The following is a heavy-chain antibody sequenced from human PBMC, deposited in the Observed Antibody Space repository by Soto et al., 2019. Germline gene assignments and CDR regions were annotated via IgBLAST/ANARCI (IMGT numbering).Heavy chain of an antibody. CDR1: GYTFTSYD. J-gene: IGHJ5*02. CDR3: ARVYDFWSGYWSRFDP. D-gene: IGHD3-3*01. Sequence: QVQLVQSGAEVKKPGASVKVSCKASGYTFTSYDINWVRQATGEGLEWMGWMNPNSGNTGYAQKFQGRVTMTRNTSISTAYMELSSLRSEDTAVYYCARVYDFWSGYWSRFDPWGQGTLVTVSS. CDR2: MNPNSGNT. V-gene: IGHV1-8*01.